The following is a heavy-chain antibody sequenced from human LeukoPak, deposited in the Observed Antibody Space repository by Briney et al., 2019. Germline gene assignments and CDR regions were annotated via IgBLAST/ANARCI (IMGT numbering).Heavy chain of an antibody. CDR1: GFTFSSYA. V-gene: IGHV3-53*01. CDR2: IFSGGNT. D-gene: IGHD3-16*01. Sequence: GGSLRLSCAASGFTFSSYAMSWVRQAPGKAPEWVSIIFSGGNTYYADSVKGRFTISRDDSKNTLYLQMNSLRAEDTAVYYCARDWGFIWGQGTMVTVSS. CDR3: ARDWGFI. J-gene: IGHJ3*02.